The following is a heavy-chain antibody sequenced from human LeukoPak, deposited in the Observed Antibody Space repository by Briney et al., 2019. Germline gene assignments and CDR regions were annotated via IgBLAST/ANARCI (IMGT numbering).Heavy chain of an antibody. CDR2: ISYDGSNK. J-gene: IGHJ6*03. V-gene: IGHV3-30*14. CDR1: GFTFSSYA. Sequence: PGRSLRLSCAASGFTFSSYAMHWVRQAPGKGLEWVAVISYDGSNKYYADSVKGRFTISRDNSKNTLYLQMNSLRAEDTAVYYCARDRGYCSSTSCYSYYYMDVWGKGTTVTVSS. D-gene: IGHD2-2*02. CDR3: ARDRGYCSSTSCYSYYYMDV.